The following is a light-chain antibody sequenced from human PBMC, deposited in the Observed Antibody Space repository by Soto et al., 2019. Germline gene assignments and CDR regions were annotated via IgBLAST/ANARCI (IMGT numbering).Light chain of an antibody. CDR3: QKYDSAPWT. J-gene: IGKJ1*01. CDR2: AAS. V-gene: IGKV1-27*01. CDR1: QGISNY. Sequence: DIQMTQSPSSLSASVRDRVTITCRASQGISNYLAWYQQKPGKVPKLLIYAASTLQSGVPSRFSGSGSGTDVTLTISSLQPEDVATYYYQKYDSAPWTFGQGTKVEIK.